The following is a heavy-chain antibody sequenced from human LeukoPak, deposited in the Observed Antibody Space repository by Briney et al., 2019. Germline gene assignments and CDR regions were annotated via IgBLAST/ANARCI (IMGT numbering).Heavy chain of an antibody. V-gene: IGHV3-53*01. CDR1: GFTVSSNY. CDR3: ARATVVTPWYYYYMDV. CDR2: IYSGGST. Sequence: PGGSLRLSCAASGFTVSSNYMSWVRQAPGKGLEWLSVIYSGGSTYYADSVKGRFTISRDNSKNTLYLQMNSLRAEDTAVYYCARATVVTPWYYYYMDVWGKGTTVTVSS. J-gene: IGHJ6*03. D-gene: IGHD4-23*01.